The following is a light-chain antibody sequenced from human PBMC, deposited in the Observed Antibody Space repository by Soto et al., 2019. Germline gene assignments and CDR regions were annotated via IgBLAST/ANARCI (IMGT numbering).Light chain of an antibody. CDR1: QSVSRNY. CDR3: QQYGSSLRT. J-gene: IGKJ1*01. Sequence: EIVLTQSPGTLSLSPGERATLSCRASQSVSRNYLAWYQQKPGQTPRLLIYDASRRATGIPDRFSGGGSGTDFSLTISRLEPEDFAVYYCQQYGSSLRTFGQGTKVEIK. V-gene: IGKV3-20*01. CDR2: DAS.